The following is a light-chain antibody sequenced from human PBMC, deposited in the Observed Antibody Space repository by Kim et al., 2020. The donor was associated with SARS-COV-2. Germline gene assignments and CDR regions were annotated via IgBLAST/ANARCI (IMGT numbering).Light chain of an antibody. J-gene: IGKJ1*01. CDR2: AAS. CDR1: QGISSG. CDR3: QQYNSCPRT. V-gene: IGKV1D-16*01. Sequence: ASVGDRVTITCRASQGISSGLAWYQLKPGKVPKLLIYAASALQSGVPSRFSGSGSGTDFTLTISSLQPEDVAIYYCQQYNSCPRTFGQGTKVDIK.